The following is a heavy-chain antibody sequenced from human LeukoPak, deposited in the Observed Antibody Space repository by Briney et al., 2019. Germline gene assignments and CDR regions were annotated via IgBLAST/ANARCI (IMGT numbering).Heavy chain of an antibody. Sequence: GGSLRLSCAASGFTFSSYSMNWVRQAPGKGLEWVSYISSSSSSTIYYADSVKGRFTISRDNAKNSLYLQMNSLRDEDTAVYYCARGSIVVVPAAIDFSISYWGQGTLVTVSS. CDR2: ISSSSSSTI. CDR3: ARGSIVVVPAAIDFSISY. D-gene: IGHD2-2*01. V-gene: IGHV3-48*02. CDR1: GFTFSSYS. J-gene: IGHJ4*02.